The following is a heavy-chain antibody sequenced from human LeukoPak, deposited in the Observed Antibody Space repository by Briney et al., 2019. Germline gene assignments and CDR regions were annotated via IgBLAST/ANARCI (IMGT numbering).Heavy chain of an antibody. CDR2: ISYDGSNK. Sequence: GRSLRLSCAASGFTFSGYAMHWVRQAPGKGLEWVAVISYDGSNKYYADSVKGRFTISRDNSKNTLYLQMDSLRAEDTAVYYCAKESSSSWYYFDYWGQGTLVTVSS. CDR1: GFTFSGYA. CDR3: AKESSSSWYYFDY. J-gene: IGHJ4*02. V-gene: IGHV3-30*04. D-gene: IGHD6-13*01.